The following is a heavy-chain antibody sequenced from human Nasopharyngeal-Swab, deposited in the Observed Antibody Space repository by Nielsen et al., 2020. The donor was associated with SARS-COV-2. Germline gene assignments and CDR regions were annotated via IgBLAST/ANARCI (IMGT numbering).Heavy chain of an antibody. Sequence: RQAPGKGLEWIGYIYYSGSTNYNPSLKSRVTISVDTSKNQFSLKLSSVAAADTAVYYCAREGYDFWSGYPNGGYYYYGMDVWGQGTTVTVSS. V-gene: IGHV4-59*12. CDR3: AREGYDFWSGYPNGGYYYYGMDV. CDR2: IYYSGST. J-gene: IGHJ6*02. D-gene: IGHD3-3*01.